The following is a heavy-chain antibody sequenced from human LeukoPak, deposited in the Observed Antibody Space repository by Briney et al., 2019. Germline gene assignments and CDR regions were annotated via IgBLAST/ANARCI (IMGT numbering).Heavy chain of an antibody. J-gene: IGHJ6*03. CDR3: AKDNYYYYMDV. V-gene: IGHV3-9*03. Sequence: PGGSLRLSCAVSGFTFDDYAMHWVRQAPGKGLEWVSGISWNSGSIGYADSVKGRFTISRDNAKNSLCLQMNSLRAEDMALYYCAKDNYYYYMDVWGKGTTVTVSS. CDR1: GFTFDDYA. CDR2: ISWNSGSI.